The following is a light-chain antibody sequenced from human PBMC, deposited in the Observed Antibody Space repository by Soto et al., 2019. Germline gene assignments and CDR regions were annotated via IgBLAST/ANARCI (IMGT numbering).Light chain of an antibody. CDR3: QQRSNWPLT. Sequence: EIVLTQSPATLSLSPGERATLSCRASQSVSGYLAWYQHKPGQAPRLLIYDASNRATGIPARFSGSGSGTDFTLTISRLEPEDFAIYYCQQRSNWPLTFGQGTKVEIK. CDR1: QSVSGY. J-gene: IGKJ1*01. CDR2: DAS. V-gene: IGKV3-11*01.